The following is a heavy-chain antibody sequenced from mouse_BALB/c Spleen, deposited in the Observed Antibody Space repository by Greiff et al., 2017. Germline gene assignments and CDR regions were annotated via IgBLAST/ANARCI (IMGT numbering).Heavy chain of an antibody. J-gene: IGHJ2*01. D-gene: IGHD4-1*01. CDR3: ARGKLGRGDFDY. CDR2: ISSGGST. Sequence: EVKLEESGGGLVKPGGSLKLSCAASGFTFSSYAMSWVRQTPEKRLEWVASISSGGSTYYPDSVKGRFTISRDNARNILYLQMSSLRSEDTAMYYCARGKLGRGDFDYWGQGTTLTVSS. CDR1: GFTFSSYA. V-gene: IGHV5-6-5*01.